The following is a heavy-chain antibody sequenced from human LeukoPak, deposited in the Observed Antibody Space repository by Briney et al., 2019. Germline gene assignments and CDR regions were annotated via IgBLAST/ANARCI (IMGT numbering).Heavy chain of an antibody. J-gene: IGHJ4*02. CDR2: IYNSGNT. Sequence: SETLSLSCRVSGASISRYSSSWIRQPPGKGLEWIGYIYNSGNTHYNPSLNSRVTISLDTSKNQFSLELTYVTAADRAVYFCSRGEGRWLGPGLDYWGRGTLVSVSS. V-gene: IGHV4-59*01. CDR1: GASISRYS. D-gene: IGHD3-22*01. CDR3: SRGEGRWLGPGLDY.